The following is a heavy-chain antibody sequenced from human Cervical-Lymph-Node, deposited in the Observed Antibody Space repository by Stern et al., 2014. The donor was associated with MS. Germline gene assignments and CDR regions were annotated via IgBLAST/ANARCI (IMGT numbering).Heavy chain of an antibody. CDR3: ARGRIAAAGVWFDP. D-gene: IGHD6-13*01. V-gene: IGHV1-69*01. CDR2: IIPIFGTA. J-gene: IGHJ5*02. Sequence: VQLVQSGAEVKQPGSSVKASCKASGGTFSSYAISWVRQAPGQGLEWMGGIIPIFGTANYAQKFQGRVTITADESTSTAYMELSSLRSEDTAVYYCARGRIAAAGVWFDPWGQGTLVTVSS. CDR1: GGTFSSYA.